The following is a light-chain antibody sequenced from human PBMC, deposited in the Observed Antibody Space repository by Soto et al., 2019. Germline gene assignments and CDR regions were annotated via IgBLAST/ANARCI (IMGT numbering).Light chain of an antibody. J-gene: IGLJ3*02. CDR1: SSNIGAGYD. Sequence: PVLTQPPSVSGAPGQRVTISCTGSSSNIGAGYDVHWYQQLPGTAPKLLIYGNSNRPSGVPDRFSGSKSGTSASLAITGLRAEDEADYYCRSYDSSLSGWVFGGGTKVTVL. CDR2: GNS. CDR3: RSYDSSLSGWV. V-gene: IGLV1-40*01.